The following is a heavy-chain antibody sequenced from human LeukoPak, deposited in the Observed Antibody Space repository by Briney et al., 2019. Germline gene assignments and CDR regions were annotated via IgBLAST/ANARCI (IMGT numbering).Heavy chain of an antibody. CDR2: IYCSGST. J-gene: IGHJ4*02. D-gene: IGHD4-17*01. Sequence: SETLSLTCTVSGGSISSYYWSWIRQPPGKGLEWIGYIYCSGSTNYNPSLKSRVTISVDTSKNQFSLKLSSVTAADTAVYYCAKSADYGDYYFDYWGQGTLVTVSS. CDR1: GGSISSYY. V-gene: IGHV4-59*01. CDR3: AKSADYGDYYFDY.